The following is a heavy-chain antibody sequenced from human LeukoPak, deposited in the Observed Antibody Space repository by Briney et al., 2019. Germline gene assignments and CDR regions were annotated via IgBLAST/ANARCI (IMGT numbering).Heavy chain of an antibody. D-gene: IGHD3-3*01. J-gene: IGHJ4*02. V-gene: IGHV4-59*12. Sequence: PSEALSLTCTVSGGSISSYYWSWIRQPPGKGLEWIGYIYYSGSTNYNPSLKSRVTISVDTSKNQFSLKLSSVTAADTAVYYCAATHYDFWSGYSVDYWGQGTLVTVSS. CDR3: AATHYDFWSGYSVDY. CDR1: GGSISSYY. CDR2: IYYSGST.